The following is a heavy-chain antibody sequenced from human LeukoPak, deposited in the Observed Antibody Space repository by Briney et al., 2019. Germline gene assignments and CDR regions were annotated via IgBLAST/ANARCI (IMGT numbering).Heavy chain of an antibody. J-gene: IGHJ6*02. Sequence: PGGSLRLSCVASGFSFDEYWMNWVRQPLGKGPVAISRINSDGTRTIYADAVRGRFIISRDNAKNTVYLQMNSLRVEDTAVYYCARDIGGSDWFDYYYYGMDVWGQGTTVTVSS. V-gene: IGHV3-74*01. CDR1: GFSFDEYW. CDR2: INSDGTRT. D-gene: IGHD6-19*01. CDR3: ARDIGGSDWFDYYYYGMDV.